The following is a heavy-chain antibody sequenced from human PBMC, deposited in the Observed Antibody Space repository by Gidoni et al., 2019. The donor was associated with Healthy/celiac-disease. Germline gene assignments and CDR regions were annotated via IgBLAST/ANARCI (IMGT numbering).Heavy chain of an antibody. CDR2: IYSGGGT. V-gene: IGHV3-53*01. CDR3: ASIGALGYFDY. D-gene: IGHD3-10*01. J-gene: IGHJ4*02. Sequence: GLEWVSVIYSGGGTHYADSVKGRFTISRDNSKNTLYLQMNSLRAEDTAVYYCASIGALGYFDYWGQGTLVTVSS.